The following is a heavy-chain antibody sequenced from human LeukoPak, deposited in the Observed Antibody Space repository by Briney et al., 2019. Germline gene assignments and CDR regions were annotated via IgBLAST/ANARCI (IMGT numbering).Heavy chain of an antibody. V-gene: IGHV3-21*01. J-gene: IGHJ4*02. CDR2: ISSSSSYI. D-gene: IGHD1-1*01. CDR3: ARVSTEELDY. Sequence: GSLRLSCAASGFTFSSYSMNWVRQAPGKGLEWVSSISSSSSYIYYADSVKGRFTISRDNAKNSLYLQMNSLRAEDAAVYYCARVSTEELDYWGQGTLVTVSS. CDR1: GFTFSSYS.